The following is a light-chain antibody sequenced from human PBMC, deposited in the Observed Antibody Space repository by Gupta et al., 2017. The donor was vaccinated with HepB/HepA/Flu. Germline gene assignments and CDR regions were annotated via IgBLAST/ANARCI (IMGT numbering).Light chain of an antibody. J-gene: IGKJ3*01. CDR3: QQYDDLPIFT. CDR2: DAS. Sequence: IQMTQSPSSLSASVGDRVTITCQASQDINNYLNWYQQKPGKAPKLLISDASNLEAGVPSRFSGSGSVTHFTFTISGLQPEDLATYYCQQYDDLPIFTFGPGTKVELK. V-gene: IGKV1-33*01. CDR1: QDINNY.